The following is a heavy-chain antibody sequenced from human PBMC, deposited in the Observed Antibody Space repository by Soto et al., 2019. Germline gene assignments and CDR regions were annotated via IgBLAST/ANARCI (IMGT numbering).Heavy chain of an antibody. Sequence: PGGSLRLSCAASGFTFSSYAMSWVRQAPGKGLEWVSAISGSGGSTYYADSVKGRFTISRDNSKNTLYLQMNSLRAEDTAVYYCAKYRLGGAAAGRDLDYWGQGTLVTVSS. CDR3: AKYRLGGAAAGRDLDY. CDR2: ISGSGGST. CDR1: GFTFSSYA. D-gene: IGHD6-13*01. V-gene: IGHV3-23*01. J-gene: IGHJ4*02.